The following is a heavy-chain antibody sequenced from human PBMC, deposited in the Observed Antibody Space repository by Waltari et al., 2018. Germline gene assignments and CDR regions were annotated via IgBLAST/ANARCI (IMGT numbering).Heavy chain of an antibody. J-gene: IGHJ4*02. Sequence: LVQAGAEVKKPGASVKVPCNASGYTFTGYAILWVRQAPGQGLEWMGRINPQNGDTHYAQNFQGRVALTTDTSTNTAFMELQRLRSDDTAVYYCLRDSSGSHFDYWGQGTLVTVSS. V-gene: IGHV1-2*06. D-gene: IGHD3-22*01. CDR1: GYTFTGYA. CDR3: LRDSSGSHFDY. CDR2: INPQNGDT.